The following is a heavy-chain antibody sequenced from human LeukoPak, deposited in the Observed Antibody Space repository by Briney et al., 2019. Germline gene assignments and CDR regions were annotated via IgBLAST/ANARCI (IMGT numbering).Heavy chain of an antibody. D-gene: IGHD4-23*01. Sequence: GGSLRLSCAASGFTFSNYWMHWVRQAPGKGLVWASHINSDGSRINYADSVKGRFTMSRDNAKNSLYLQMNTLRAEDTAVYYCARGGALAGGHFDSWGQGTLVSVSS. CDR2: INSDGSRI. V-gene: IGHV3-74*01. CDR3: ARGGALAGGHFDS. CDR1: GFTFSNYW. J-gene: IGHJ4*02.